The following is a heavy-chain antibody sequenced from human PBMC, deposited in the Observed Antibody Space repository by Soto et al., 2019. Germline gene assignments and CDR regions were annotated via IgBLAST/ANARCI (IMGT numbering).Heavy chain of an antibody. D-gene: IGHD3-9*01. CDR1: GFTFSSYS. CDR2: ISSSSSYI. J-gene: IGHJ6*02. V-gene: IGHV3-21*01. CDR3: ARENRANYVILTGRPRYYYYGTDV. Sequence: PGGSLRLSCAASGFTFSSYSMNWVRQAPGKGLEWVSSISSSSSYIYYADSVKGRFTISRDNAKNSLYLQMNSLRAEDTAVYYCARENRANYVILTGRPRYYYYGTDVWGQGTTVTVSS.